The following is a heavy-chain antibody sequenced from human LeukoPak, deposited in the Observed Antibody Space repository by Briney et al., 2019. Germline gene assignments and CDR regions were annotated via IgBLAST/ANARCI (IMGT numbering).Heavy chain of an antibody. D-gene: IGHD3-22*01. J-gene: IGHJ4*02. Sequence: GGPLRLSCAASEFIFSNYGMHWVRQAPGKGLEWVAVISYDGSDKYYVDSVKGRFTISRDNSKNTLYLQMNGLRAEDTAVYYCAKDQSAGYYDSSGYWGYFDYWGQGTLVTVSS. CDR3: AKDQSAGYYDSSGYWGYFDY. V-gene: IGHV3-30*18. CDR2: ISYDGSDK. CDR1: EFIFSNYG.